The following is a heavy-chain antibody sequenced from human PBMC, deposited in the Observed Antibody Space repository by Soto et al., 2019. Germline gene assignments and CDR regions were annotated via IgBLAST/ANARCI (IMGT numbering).Heavy chain of an antibody. CDR1: GFSFSNYW. Sequence: EVQLVESGGGLVQPGGSLRLSCAASGFSFSNYWMSWVRQAPGKGLEWVANIKQDGSERYYVDSVMGRSTISRDNAKNSLYLQMNSLRGDDTAVYYCATDSGTSDYWGQGTLVTVSS. D-gene: IGHD6-13*01. J-gene: IGHJ4*02. CDR3: ATDSGTSDY. CDR2: IKQDGSER. V-gene: IGHV3-7*01.